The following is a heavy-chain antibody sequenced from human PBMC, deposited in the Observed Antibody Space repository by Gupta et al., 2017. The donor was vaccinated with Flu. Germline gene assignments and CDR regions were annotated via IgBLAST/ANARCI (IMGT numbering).Heavy chain of an antibody. CDR2: IIPIFGPA. J-gene: IGHJ6*02. CDR1: GGTLSRYA. D-gene: IGHD5/OR15-5a*01. CDR3: VWGGGTCIRDDVDV. V-gene: IGHV1-69*01. Sequence: QVQLVQSGAEVKNLGSSVTVSCKASGGTLSRYAISWVRQAPGQGLEWMGGIIPIFGPANHAQKFQGRVTITADYSTGTGYMELSSLRSYDTAVYYGVWGGGTCIRDDVDVWGQGTTVTVSS.